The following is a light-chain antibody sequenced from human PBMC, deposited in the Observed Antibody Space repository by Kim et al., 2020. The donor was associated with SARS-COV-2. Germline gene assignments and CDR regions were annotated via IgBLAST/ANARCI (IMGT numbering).Light chain of an antibody. V-gene: IGLV4-60*03. J-gene: IGLJ6*01. CDR1: SGHSSYI. CDR3: ETWDSHTNV. Sequence: QLVLTQSSSASASLGSSVKLTCTLSSGHSSYIIAWHQQQPGKAPRYLMKLEGTGSYNKGSGVPDRFSGSSSGADRYLTISNLQSEDEADYYCETWDSHTNVFGSGTKVTVL. CDR2: LEGTGSY.